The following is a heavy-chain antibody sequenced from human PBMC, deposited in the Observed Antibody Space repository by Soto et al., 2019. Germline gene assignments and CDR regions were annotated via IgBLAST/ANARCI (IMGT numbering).Heavy chain of an antibody. J-gene: IGHJ4*02. CDR1: GVSISSGGYY. CDR2: IYYSGST. CDR3: AREYYYGSSGFDY. D-gene: IGHD3-22*01. Sequence: PSETLSLTCTVSGVSISSGGYYWTWIRQHPQKGLEWIGHIYYSGSTYYNPSLKSRVTVSVDTSKNQFSLKLSSVTAADTAVYYCAREYYYGSSGFDYWGQGTLVT. V-gene: IGHV4-31*03.